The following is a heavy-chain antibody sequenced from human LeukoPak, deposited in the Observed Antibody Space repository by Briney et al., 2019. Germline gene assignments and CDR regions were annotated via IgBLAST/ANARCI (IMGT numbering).Heavy chain of an antibody. V-gene: IGHV3-23*01. CDR2: ISGSGGST. D-gene: IGHD5/OR15-5a*01. CDR1: GFTFSSYA. Sequence: GGSLRLSCAASGFTFSSYAMSWVRQAPGKGLEWVSAISGSGGSTYYADSVKGRFTISRDNSKNTLYLQMNSLRAEDTAVYYCTRPSTPGVDYYYMDVWGKGTTVTVSS. J-gene: IGHJ6*03. CDR3: TRPSTPGVDYYYMDV.